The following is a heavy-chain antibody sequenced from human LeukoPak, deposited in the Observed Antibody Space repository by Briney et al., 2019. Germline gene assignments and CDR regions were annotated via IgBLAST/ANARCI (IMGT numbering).Heavy chain of an antibody. J-gene: IGHJ4*02. Sequence: SETLSLTCAVYGGSFSDYFWTWIRQSPGKGLEWIGEINHIGSTNYNPSLKSRVTISVDTSKNQFSLKLSSVTAADTAVYYCARHPRSTYSSRGVRRGQYFDYWGQGTLVTVSS. CDR2: INHIGST. CDR1: GGSFSDYF. CDR3: ARHPRSTYSSRGVRRGQYFDY. D-gene: IGHD6-13*01. V-gene: IGHV4-34*01.